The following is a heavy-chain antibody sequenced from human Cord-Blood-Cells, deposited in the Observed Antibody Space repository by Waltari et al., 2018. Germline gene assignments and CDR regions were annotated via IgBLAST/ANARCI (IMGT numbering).Heavy chain of an antibody. Sequence: EVQLLESGGGLVQPGGSLRLSCAASGFTFSSYAMSWVRQAPGKGLEWVSAMSGSGGSTYYADSVKGRFTISRDNSKNTLYLQMNSLRAEDTAVYYCARGSITIFGVVIRYMDVWGKGTTVTVSS. V-gene: IGHV3-23*01. CDR1: GFTFSSYA. CDR3: ARGSITIFGVVIRYMDV. CDR2: MSGSGGST. J-gene: IGHJ6*03. D-gene: IGHD3-3*01.